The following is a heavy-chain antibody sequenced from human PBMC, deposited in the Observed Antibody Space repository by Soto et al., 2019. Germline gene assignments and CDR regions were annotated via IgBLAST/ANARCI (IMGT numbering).Heavy chain of an antibody. Sequence: PGESLKISCKGSGYSFTSYWIGWVRQMPVKGLEWMGIIYPGDSDTRYSPSFQGQVTISADKSISTAYLQWSSLKASDTAMYYCARHGHSGYELRRYYMDVWGKGTTVTVSS. V-gene: IGHV5-51*01. J-gene: IGHJ6*03. D-gene: IGHD5-12*01. CDR2: IYPGDSDT. CDR3: ARHGHSGYELRRYYMDV. CDR1: GYSFTSYW.